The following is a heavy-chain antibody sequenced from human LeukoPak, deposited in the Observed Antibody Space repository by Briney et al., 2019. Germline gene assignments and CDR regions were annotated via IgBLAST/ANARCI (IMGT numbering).Heavy chain of an antibody. J-gene: IGHJ4*02. D-gene: IGHD6-19*01. CDR3: ARERGEEYSSGWYKTNFFDT. CDR2: GDYSGGT. V-gene: IGHV4-39*07. Sequence: SETLSLTCTVSSDFFSSVTDYWAWIRQPPGKGLEWIASGDYSGGTYYNPSLESRVALSADMSKNQISLKLSSVTAADTALYYCARERGEEYSSGWYKTNFFDTWGQGTRVTVSS. CDR1: SDFFSSVTDY.